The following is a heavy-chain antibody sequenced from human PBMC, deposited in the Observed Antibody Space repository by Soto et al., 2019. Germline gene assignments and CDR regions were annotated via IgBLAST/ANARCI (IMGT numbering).Heavy chain of an antibody. J-gene: IGHJ5*02. Sequence: SETRSLTCGVSGGSVTSYHWSWIRRCPGKGLGWIGYTVYTGNTNSNPSLQSRVTISIDATKNQLSLKLTSMTAADTAVYYCASDMHAGFPHYFDPWGQGTLVTVSS. D-gene: IGHD1-26*01. CDR1: GGSVTSYH. CDR2: TVYTGNT. CDR3: ASDMHAGFPHYFDP. V-gene: IGHV4-59*02.